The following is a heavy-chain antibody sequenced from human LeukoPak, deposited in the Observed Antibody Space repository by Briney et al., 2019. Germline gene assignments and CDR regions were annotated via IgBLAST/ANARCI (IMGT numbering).Heavy chain of an antibody. CDR1: GFTFSDYY. J-gene: IGHJ6*03. Sequence: GGSLRLSCAASGFTFSDYYMSWIRQAPGKGLELVSYISSSGSTIYYADSVKGRFTISRDNAKNSLYLQMNSLRAEDTAVYYCASWLSTVYYYYYMDVWGKGTTVTVSS. CDR2: ISSSGSTI. D-gene: IGHD3-9*01. CDR3: ASWLSTVYYYYYMDV. V-gene: IGHV3-11*04.